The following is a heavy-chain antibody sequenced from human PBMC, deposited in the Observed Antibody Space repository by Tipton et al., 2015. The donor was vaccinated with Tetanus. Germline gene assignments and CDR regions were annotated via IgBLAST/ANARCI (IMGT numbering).Heavy chain of an antibody. V-gene: IGHV4-59*01. Sequence: TLSLTCSVSGGSISYNYWGWIRQSPGKGLEWIGSVYYTGSTNYNPSLESRVTISVDVSKNQFSLTLSSVTAADTAVYYCTRSFVRGILRLGFFEDWGQGTLVTVSS. CDR2: VYYTGST. D-gene: IGHD3-10*01. J-gene: IGHJ4*02. CDR1: GGSISYNY. CDR3: TRSFVRGILRLGFFED.